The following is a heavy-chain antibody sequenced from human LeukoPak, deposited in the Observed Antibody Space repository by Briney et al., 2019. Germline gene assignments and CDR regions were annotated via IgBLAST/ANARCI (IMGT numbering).Heavy chain of an antibody. V-gene: IGHV3-48*02. Sequence: GGSLRLSCAASGFIFSSFAMNWVRQAPGKGLEWVSYISPTYDIYYSDSVRGRSTIPRDNAKNSLYLQMNSLRDEDTAVYYCARDHNWGFDYWGQGTLVAVSS. D-gene: IGHD7-27*01. CDR1: GFIFSSFA. CDR2: ISPTYDI. J-gene: IGHJ4*02. CDR3: ARDHNWGFDY.